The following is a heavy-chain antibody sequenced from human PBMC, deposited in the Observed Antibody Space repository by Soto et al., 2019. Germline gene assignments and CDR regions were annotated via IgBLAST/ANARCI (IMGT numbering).Heavy chain of an antibody. D-gene: IGHD6-19*01. Sequence: SETLSLTCAVSGASFSGSYWSWIRQPPGKGLEWIGYAYYSGTTVYNPSLKSRVSISVDTSKKHVSLRLNSVTAADTAVYYCAVCSALTQYYLDSWGHGTLVTVYS. V-gene: IGHV4-59*13. CDR1: GASFSGSY. CDR2: AYYSGTT. J-gene: IGHJ4*01. CDR3: AVCSALTQYYLDS.